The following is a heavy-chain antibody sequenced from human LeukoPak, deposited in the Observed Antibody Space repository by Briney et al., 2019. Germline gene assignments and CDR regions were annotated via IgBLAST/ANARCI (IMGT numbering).Heavy chain of an antibody. CDR3: ARTATSYSYGYLGD. J-gene: IGHJ4*02. V-gene: IGHV4-39*01. CDR2: IYYCGIT. Sequence: SETQSLTCTVSGGSINSSSYYWGWIRQPPGKGLEWIGTIYYCGITYYSPSLKSRVTISVDTSKNQFSLKLSSVTAADTAVYYCARTATSYSYGYLGDWGQGTLVTVSS. CDR1: GGSINSSSYY. D-gene: IGHD5-18*01.